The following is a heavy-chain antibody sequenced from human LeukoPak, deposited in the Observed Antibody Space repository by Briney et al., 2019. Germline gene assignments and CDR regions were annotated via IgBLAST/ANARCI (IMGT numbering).Heavy chain of an antibody. CDR3: ARDLTSAAIRPRAFDI. Sequence: SQTLSLTCTVSGGSISSGGYFWSWIRQHPGKGLEWIGYIFYSGSTYYNPSLKSRVTISVDTSMNQFSLKLSSVTAADTAVYYCARDLTSAAIRPRAFDIWGQGTMVTVSS. D-gene: IGHD2-2*02. J-gene: IGHJ3*02. CDR2: IFYSGST. CDR1: GGSISSGGYF. V-gene: IGHV4-31*03.